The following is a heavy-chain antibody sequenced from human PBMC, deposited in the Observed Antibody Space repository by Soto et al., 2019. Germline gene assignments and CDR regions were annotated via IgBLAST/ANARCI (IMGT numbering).Heavy chain of an antibody. CDR2: IWYDGRKE. CDR3: ARAREYYDSTVGY. V-gene: IGHV3-33*01. D-gene: IGHD3-22*01. Sequence: QVQLLESGGGVVQPGRSLRLSCAASGFTFSTHAMHWVRQAPGKGLEWLAIIWYDGRKEYYADSVKGRFTISRDNSKNTLYLQMNSVRAEDTAVYYCARAREYYDSTVGYWGQGTRVTVSS. J-gene: IGHJ4*02. CDR1: GFTFSTHA.